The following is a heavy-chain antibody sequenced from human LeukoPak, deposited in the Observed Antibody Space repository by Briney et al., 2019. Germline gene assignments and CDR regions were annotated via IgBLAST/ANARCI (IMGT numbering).Heavy chain of an antibody. Sequence: ASVKVSCKASGYTFTGYYMHWVRQAPGQGLEWMGWINPNSGGTNYAQKFQGRVTMTRDTSISTAYMELSRLRSDDTAVYYCARDGAYCGGDCHSEIDYWGQGTLVTVSS. CDR2: INPNSGGT. CDR3: ARDGAYCGGDCHSEIDY. CDR1: GYTFTGYY. D-gene: IGHD2-21*02. J-gene: IGHJ4*02. V-gene: IGHV1-2*02.